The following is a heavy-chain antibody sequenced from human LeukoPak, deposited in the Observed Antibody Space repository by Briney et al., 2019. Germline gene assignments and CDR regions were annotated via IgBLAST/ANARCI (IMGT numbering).Heavy chain of an antibody. V-gene: IGHV1-2*06. CDR3: ARGGYYYDSSGYYDAFDI. CDR2: INPNSGGT. D-gene: IGHD3-22*01. CDR1: GYTFTGYY. J-gene: IGHJ3*02. Sequence: ASVKVSCKASGYTFTGYYMHWVRQAPGQGLEWMGRINPNSGGTNYAQKSQGRVTMTRDTSISTAYMELSRLRSDDTAVYYCARGGYYYDSSGYYDAFDIWGQGPMVTVSS.